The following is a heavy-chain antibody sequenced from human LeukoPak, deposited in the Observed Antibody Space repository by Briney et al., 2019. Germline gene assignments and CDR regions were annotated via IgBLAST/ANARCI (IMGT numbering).Heavy chain of an antibody. D-gene: IGHD3-16*01. CDR3: AKRADNTHYAFDY. V-gene: IGHV3-30*18. J-gene: IGHJ4*02. Sequence: PGGSLRLSGAASGFTFSNSVMHWARQAPGKGLEWVSFILYDGSNQYYADSVKGRFTISRDNSKNTLYLQMNGLRVEDTAVYYCAKRADNTHYAFDYWGQGTLVTVSS. CDR2: ILYDGSNQ. CDR1: GFTFSNSV.